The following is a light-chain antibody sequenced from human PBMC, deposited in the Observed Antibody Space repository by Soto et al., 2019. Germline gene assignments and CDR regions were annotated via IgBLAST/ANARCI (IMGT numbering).Light chain of an antibody. CDR3: ALFLGRGTTL. V-gene: IGLV8-61*01. Sequence: QTVVTQEPSFSVSPGGTVTLTCVLNSGSVSTSNYPCWYQQTPGQAPRTLIYSTNIRSAGVPDRCSGSILGNKAALTITGAQADDESYYQRALFLGRGTTLFGGGTKLTVL. CDR1: SGSVSTSNY. CDR2: STN. J-gene: IGLJ3*02.